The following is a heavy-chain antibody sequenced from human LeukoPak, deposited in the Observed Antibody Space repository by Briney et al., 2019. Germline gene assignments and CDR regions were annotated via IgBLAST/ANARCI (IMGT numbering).Heavy chain of an antibody. Sequence: SETLSLTCTVSGASISSYYWSWIRQPPGKGLEWIGYIYYSGSTNYNPSLKSRVTISVDTSKNQFSLKLSSVTAADTAVYYCARDRGSGSYWAFDIWGQGTMVTVSS. CDR1: GASISSYY. D-gene: IGHD3-10*01. J-gene: IGHJ3*02. V-gene: IGHV4-59*01. CDR2: IYYSGST. CDR3: ARDRGSGSYWAFDI.